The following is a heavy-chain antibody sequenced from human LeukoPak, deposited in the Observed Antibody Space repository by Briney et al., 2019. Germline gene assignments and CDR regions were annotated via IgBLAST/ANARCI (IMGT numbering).Heavy chain of an antibody. Sequence: GGSLRLSCAASGFTFSSYGMHWVRQAPGKGLEWVAFIRYDGSNKYYADSVKGRFTISRDNSKNTLYLQMNSLRAEDTAVYYCARYRDTYYDILTGYYPQFYFDYWGQGTLVTVSS. V-gene: IGHV3-30*02. CDR2: IRYDGSNK. CDR1: GFTFSSYG. D-gene: IGHD3-9*01. CDR3: ARYRDTYYDILTGYYPQFYFDY. J-gene: IGHJ4*02.